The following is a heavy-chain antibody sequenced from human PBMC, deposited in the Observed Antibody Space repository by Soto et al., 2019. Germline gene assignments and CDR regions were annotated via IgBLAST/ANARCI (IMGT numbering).Heavy chain of an antibody. V-gene: IGHV1-69*12. CDR2: IIPIFGTA. CDR1: GGTFSSYA. J-gene: IGHJ4*02. D-gene: IGHD2-21*02. CDR3: ARDRPSCGGDCPVDY. Sequence: QVQLVQSGAEVKKPGSSVKVSCKASGGTFSSYAISWVRQAPGQGLEWMGGIIPIFGTANYAQKFQGRVTSXGDXSXITAYMELSSLRSEDTAVYYCARDRPSCGGDCPVDYWGQGTLVTVSS.